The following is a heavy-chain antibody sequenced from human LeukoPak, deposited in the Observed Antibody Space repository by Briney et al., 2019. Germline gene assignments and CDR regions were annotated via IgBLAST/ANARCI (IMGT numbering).Heavy chain of an antibody. V-gene: IGHV3-21*01. D-gene: IGHD4-23*01. CDR1: GFNFIDYT. J-gene: IGHJ3*01. CDR2: ITSTGRYI. CDR3: ARLRNVGGNPHPFNV. Sequence: GGSLRLSCAASGFNFIDYTMNWVRQAPGKGLEWVSSITSTGRYIFYADSLKGRFTISRDNAKKSLYLQMNSLRAEDTAVYYCARLRNVGGNPHPFNVWGQGTTVTVSS.